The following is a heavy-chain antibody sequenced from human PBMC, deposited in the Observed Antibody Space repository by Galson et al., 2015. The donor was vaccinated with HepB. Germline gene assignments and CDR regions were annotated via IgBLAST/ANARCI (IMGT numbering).Heavy chain of an antibody. J-gene: IGHJ5*02. D-gene: IGHD6-19*01. CDR2: IDPSDSYT. CDR1: GYTFTSYW. V-gene: IGHV5-10-1*01. CDR3: ARRGIAVAGSWFDP. Sequence: KVSCKASGYTFTSYWISWVRQMPGKGLEWMGRIDPSDSYTNYSPSFQGHVTISADKSISTAYLQWSSLKASDTAMYYCARRGIAVAGSWFDPWGQGTLVTVSS.